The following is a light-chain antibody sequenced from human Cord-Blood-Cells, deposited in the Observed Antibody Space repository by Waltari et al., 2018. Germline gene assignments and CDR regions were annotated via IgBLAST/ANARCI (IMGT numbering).Light chain of an antibody. CDR3: SSYTSSSTNWV. J-gene: IGLJ3*02. CDR1: SSDVGGYNY. CDR2: DVS. Sequence: QSALTQPASVSGSPGQSITISCTGTSSDVGGYNYVSWYQQHPGKAPKLMIYDVSKRPSGVSNRFSGSKSGNTASLTISGLQAEDEADYYCSSYTSSSTNWVFGGGTK. V-gene: IGLV2-14*01.